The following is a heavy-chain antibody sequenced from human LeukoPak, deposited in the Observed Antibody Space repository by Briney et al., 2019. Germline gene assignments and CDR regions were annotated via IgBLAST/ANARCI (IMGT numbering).Heavy chain of an antibody. Sequence: SETLSFTCTVSGGSISSSSYYWGWIRQPPGKGLEWIGSIYYSGSTYYNPSLKSRVTISVDTSKNQFSLKLSSVTAADTAVYYCGSSSVVAATGFDPWGQGTLVTVSS. D-gene: IGHD2-15*01. J-gene: IGHJ5*02. V-gene: IGHV4-39*01. CDR2: IYYSGST. CDR1: GGSISSSSYY. CDR3: GSSSVVAATGFDP.